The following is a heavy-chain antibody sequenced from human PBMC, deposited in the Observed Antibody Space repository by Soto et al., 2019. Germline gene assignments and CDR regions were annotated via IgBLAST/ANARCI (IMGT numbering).Heavy chain of an antibody. V-gene: IGHV7-4-1*01. J-gene: IGHJ1*01. Sequence: QVQLVQSGSELKNPGASVKVSCKASGYTFTSYAMNWVRQAPGQGLEWMGWINTNTGNPTYAQGFTGRFVFSLDTSVSTAYLQICSLKAEDTAVYYCARDEQWLESVDFQHWGQGTLVTVSS. D-gene: IGHD6-19*01. CDR2: INTNTGNP. CDR3: ARDEQWLESVDFQH. CDR1: GYTFTSYA.